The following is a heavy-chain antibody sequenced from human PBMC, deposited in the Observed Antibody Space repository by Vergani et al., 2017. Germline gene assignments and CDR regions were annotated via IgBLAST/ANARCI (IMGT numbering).Heavy chain of an antibody. CDR2: IGTAGDT. Sequence: EVQLVESGGGLVQPGGSLRLSCAASGFTFSSYDMHWVRQATGKGLEWVSAIGTAGDTYYPGSVKGRFTISRDNSKNTLYLQMNSLRAEDTAVYYCARGVGAGDWGQGTLVTVSS. J-gene: IGHJ4*02. V-gene: IGHV3-13*01. D-gene: IGHD1-26*01. CDR3: ARGVGAGD. CDR1: GFTFSSYD.